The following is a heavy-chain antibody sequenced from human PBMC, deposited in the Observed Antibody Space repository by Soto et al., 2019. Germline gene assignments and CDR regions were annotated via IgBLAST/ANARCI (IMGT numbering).Heavy chain of an antibody. J-gene: IGHJ6*02. Sequence: LSLTCAVYGGSFSGYYWSWIRQPPGKGLEWIGEINHSGSTNYNPSLKSRVTISVDTSKNQFSLKLSSVTAADTAVYYCARFYRPTVTTGLYYYYYYGMDVWRQGTTVTVSS. D-gene: IGHD4-17*01. CDR3: ARFYRPTVTTGLYYYYYYGMDV. V-gene: IGHV4-34*01. CDR2: INHSGST. CDR1: GGSFSGYY.